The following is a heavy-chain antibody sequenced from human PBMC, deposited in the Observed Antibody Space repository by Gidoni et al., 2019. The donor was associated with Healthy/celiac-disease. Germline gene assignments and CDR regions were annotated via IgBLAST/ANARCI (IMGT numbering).Heavy chain of an antibody. CDR2: ISWYGGST. Sequence: EVQLVESGGVVVQPGGSLRLSCAASGFTFACCDLTWVRQAPGKGLEWVSLISWYGGSTYYADAVKGRFTISRDNSKNSLYLQMNSLRTEDTALYYCAKDGRRTNHYDFWSGYYMGGMDVWGQGTTVTVSS. CDR3: AKDGRRTNHYDFWSGYYMGGMDV. CDR1: GFTFACCD. V-gene: IGHV3-43*01. J-gene: IGHJ6*02. D-gene: IGHD3-3*01.